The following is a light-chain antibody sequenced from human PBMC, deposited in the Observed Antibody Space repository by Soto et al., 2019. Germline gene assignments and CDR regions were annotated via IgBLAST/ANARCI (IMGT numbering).Light chain of an antibody. V-gene: IGKV3-20*01. CDR2: GVS. J-gene: IGKJ4*01. CDR1: QSVSSSY. Sequence: IVLTQSPGTLSLSPGERATLSCRASQSVSSSYLVWYQQKPGQAPRLLIYGVSSRATGIPDRFSGSGSGTDFTLTISRLEPEDFAVYYCQQYGSSPLTFGGGTKVEIK. CDR3: QQYGSSPLT.